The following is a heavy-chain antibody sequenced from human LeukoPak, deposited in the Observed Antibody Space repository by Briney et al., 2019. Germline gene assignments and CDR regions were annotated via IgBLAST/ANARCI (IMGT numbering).Heavy chain of an antibody. CDR3: ARPIRSGFPVDGADY. Sequence: GASVKVSCKASGYTFTGYYMHWVRQAPGQGLEWMGWINPNSGGTNYAQKFQGRVTMTRDTSISTAYMELSRLRSDDTAVYYCARPIRSGFPVDGADYWGQGTLVTVSS. V-gene: IGHV1-2*02. CDR2: INPNSGGT. J-gene: IGHJ4*02. CDR1: GYTFTGYY. D-gene: IGHD3-3*01.